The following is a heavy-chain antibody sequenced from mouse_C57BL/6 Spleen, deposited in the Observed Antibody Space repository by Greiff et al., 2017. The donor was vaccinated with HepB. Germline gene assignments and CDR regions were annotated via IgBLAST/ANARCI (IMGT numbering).Heavy chain of an antibody. CDR1: GYTFTSYW. CDR2: IDPSDSYT. J-gene: IGHJ4*01. CDR3: AKAYDGYAMDY. V-gene: IGHV1-59*01. Sequence: QVQLQQSGAELVRPGTSVKLSCKASGYTFTSYWMHWVKQRPGQGLEWIGVIDPSDSYTNYNQKFKGKATLTVDTSSSTAYMQLSSLTSEDSAVYYCAKAYDGYAMDYWGQGTSVTVSS. D-gene: IGHD2-12*01.